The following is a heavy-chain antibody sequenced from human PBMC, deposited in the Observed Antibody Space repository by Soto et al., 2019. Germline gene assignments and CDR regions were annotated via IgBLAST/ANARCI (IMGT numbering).Heavy chain of an antibody. CDR3: ARDRIAVAGMSYFDD. CDR2: ISSSSSYI. V-gene: IGHV3-21*01. CDR1: GFTFGSYS. J-gene: IGHJ4*02. D-gene: IGHD6-19*01. Sequence: PGGSLRLSCAASGFTFGSYSMNWVRQAPGKGLEWVSSISSSSSYIYYADSVKGRFTISRDNAKNSLYLQMNSLRAEDTAVYYCARDRIAVAGMSYFDDWGQRTLVTVSS.